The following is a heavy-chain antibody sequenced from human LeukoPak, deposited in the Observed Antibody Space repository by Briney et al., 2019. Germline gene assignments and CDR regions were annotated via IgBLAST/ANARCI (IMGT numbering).Heavy chain of an antibody. CDR1: GFSFRDYY. D-gene: IGHD1-14*01. J-gene: IGHJ4*02. Sequence: GGSLRLSCEGSGFSFRDYYMSWVRQAPGKGLEWVSHISNTGSTTYYTDSVKGRFTISRDNAKNSLYLQMHSLRADDTAVYYCARDPGSSAFDLWGRGALVTVSS. V-gene: IGHV3-11*04. CDR2: ISNTGSTT. CDR3: ARDPGSSAFDL.